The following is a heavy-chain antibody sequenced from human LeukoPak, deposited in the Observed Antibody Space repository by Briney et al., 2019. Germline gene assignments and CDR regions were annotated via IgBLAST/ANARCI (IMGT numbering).Heavy chain of an antibody. CDR2: IYPGDSDT. J-gene: IGHJ6*03. V-gene: IGHV5-51*01. CDR3: AKTVEATSYYYMDV. Sequence: GESLKISCKGSGYSFTNYWIGWVRQMPGKGLEWMGMIYPGDSDTRYSPSFQGQVTISADKSISTAYLQWSSLKASDTAIYYCAKTVEATSYYYMDVWGRGTTVTVSS. D-gene: IGHD5-12*01. CDR1: GYSFTNYW.